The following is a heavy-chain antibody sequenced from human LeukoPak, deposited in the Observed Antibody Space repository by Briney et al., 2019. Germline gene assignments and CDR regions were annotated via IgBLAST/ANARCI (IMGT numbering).Heavy chain of an antibody. D-gene: IGHD1-26*01. J-gene: IGHJ4*02. CDR3: ARDRLTSGSYFFDY. CDR1: GFTFSSYS. V-gene: IGHV3-48*01. Sequence: GGSLRLSCAASGFTFSSYSMNWVRQAPGKGLEWISYISGRSSTIYYADSVRGRFTISRDNAKNSMYLQMNSLRAEDTAVYYCARDRLTSGSYFFDYWGQGTLVTVSS. CDR2: ISGRSSTI.